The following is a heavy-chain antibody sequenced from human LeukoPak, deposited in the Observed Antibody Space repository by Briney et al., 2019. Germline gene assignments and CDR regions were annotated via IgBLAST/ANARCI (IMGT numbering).Heavy chain of an antibody. J-gene: IGHJ4*02. CDR2: IKQDGSEK. CDR3: ARGHYCGLSI. D-gene: IGHD3-10*01. Sequence: GGSLRLSCAASGFTFSGYWMSWVRQAPGKGLEWVANIKQDGSEKYYVDSVKGRFTISRDNAKNSLYLQMNSLRAEDTAVYYCARGHYCGLSIWGQGTLVTVSS. V-gene: IGHV3-7*01. CDR1: GFTFSGYW.